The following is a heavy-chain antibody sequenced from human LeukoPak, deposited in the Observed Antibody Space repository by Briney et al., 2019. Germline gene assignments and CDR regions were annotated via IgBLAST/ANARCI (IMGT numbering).Heavy chain of an antibody. J-gene: IGHJ4*02. CDR2: IYYSGST. Sequence: SETLSLTCTVSGGSISSYYWSWIRQPPGKGLEWIGYIYYSGSTNYNPSLKSRVTISVDTSKNQFSLKLSSVTAADTAVYYCARVSYCSGGSCYSGIIDYWGRGTLVTVSS. D-gene: IGHD2-15*01. CDR1: GGSISSYY. V-gene: IGHV4-59*01. CDR3: ARVSYCSGGSCYSGIIDY.